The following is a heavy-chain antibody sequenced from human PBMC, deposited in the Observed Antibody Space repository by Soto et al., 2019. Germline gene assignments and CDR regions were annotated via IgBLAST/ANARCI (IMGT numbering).Heavy chain of an antibody. D-gene: IGHD6-13*01. Sequence: QVQLVQSGAEVKKPGASVKVSCKVSGYTLTEISMHWVRQAPGKGLEWMGGFDPEDRETIYAQKFQGRVTMTEDTSTDTAYMELSSLKSEDTAVYYCATQIASYSLIEYLGQGTLVTVSS. V-gene: IGHV1-24*01. J-gene: IGHJ4*02. CDR1: GYTLTEIS. CDR3: ATQIASYSLIEY. CDR2: FDPEDRET.